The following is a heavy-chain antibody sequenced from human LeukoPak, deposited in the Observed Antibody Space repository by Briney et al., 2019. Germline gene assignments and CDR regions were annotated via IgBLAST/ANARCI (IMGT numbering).Heavy chain of an antibody. CDR2: IYTSGST. D-gene: IGHD6-13*01. V-gene: IGHV4-4*07. J-gene: IGHJ5*02. Sequence: SETLSLTCTVSGGSTSSYYWSWIRQPAGKGLEWIGRIYTSGSTNYNPSLKSRVTMSVDTSSNQFSLKLSSVTAADTAVYYCAREMWSAAATTYDWFDPWGQGTLVTVSS. CDR3: AREMWSAAATTYDWFDP. CDR1: GGSTSSYY.